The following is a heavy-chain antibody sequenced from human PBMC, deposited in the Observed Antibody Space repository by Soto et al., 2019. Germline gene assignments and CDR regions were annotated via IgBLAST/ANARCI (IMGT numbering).Heavy chain of an antibody. D-gene: IGHD4-17*01. CDR3: SRRCRNAATSYGAHGFDP. J-gene: IGHJ5*02. Sequence: GESLKISCRASGYTFNDYYIAWLRQQAGHGPEWMGRILPGDSTTYYHPSFRGRIVTSYNGSLTTAHLLLSNSTAAAIAAYHLSRRCRNAATSYGAHGFDPWGQGTQVTVSS. CDR1: GYTFNDYY. CDR2: ILPGDSTT. V-gene: IGHV5-10-1*01.